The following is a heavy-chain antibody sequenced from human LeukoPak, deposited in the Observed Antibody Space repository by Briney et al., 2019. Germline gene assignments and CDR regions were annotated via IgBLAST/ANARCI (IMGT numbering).Heavy chain of an antibody. CDR3: ARGVPIAAAGTSFDY. CDR2: MNPNSGNT. Sequence: GASVKVSCKASGYTFTSYDTNWVRQATGQGLEWMGWMNPNSGNTGYAQKFQGRVTMTRNTSISTAYMELRSLRSDDTAVYYCARGVPIAAAGTSFDYWGQGTLVTVSS. D-gene: IGHD6-13*01. CDR1: GYTFTSYD. V-gene: IGHV1-8*01. J-gene: IGHJ4*02.